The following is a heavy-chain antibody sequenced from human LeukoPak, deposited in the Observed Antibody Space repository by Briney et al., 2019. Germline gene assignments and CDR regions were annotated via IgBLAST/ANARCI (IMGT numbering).Heavy chain of an antibody. CDR1: GGSISSYY. CDR3: ARLDFYDSSGYYEDH. J-gene: IGHJ4*02. CDR2: INHSGST. D-gene: IGHD3-22*01. Sequence: PSETLSLTCTVSGGSISSYYWSWIRQPAGKGLEWIGEINHSGSTNYNPSLKSRVTISVDTSKNQFSLKLSSVTAADTAVYYCARLDFYDSSGYYEDHWGQGTLVTVSS. V-gene: IGHV4-34*01.